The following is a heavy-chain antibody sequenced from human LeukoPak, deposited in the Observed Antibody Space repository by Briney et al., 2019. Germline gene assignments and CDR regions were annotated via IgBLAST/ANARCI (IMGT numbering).Heavy chain of an antibody. D-gene: IGHD6-19*01. V-gene: IGHV3-7*01. J-gene: IGHJ4*02. CDR1: GFTFSSYW. Sequence: PGGSLRLSCAASGFTFSSYWMSWARQAPGKGLEWVANIKQDGSEKYYVDSVKGRFTISRDNAKNSLYLQMNSLRAEDTAVYYCAREDSSGWYGGTNFDYWGQGTLDTVSS. CDR2: IKQDGSEK. CDR3: AREDSSGWYGGTNFDY.